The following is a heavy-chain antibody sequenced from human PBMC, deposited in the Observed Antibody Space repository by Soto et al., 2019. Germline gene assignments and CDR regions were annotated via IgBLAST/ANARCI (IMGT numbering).Heavy chain of an antibody. CDR1: GFTFSSYW. Sequence: LRLSCAASGFTFSSYWMHWVRQAPGKGLVWVSRINSDGSSTSYADSVKGRFTISRDNAKNTLYLQMNSLRAEDTAVYCCARRRYDSSGYYYFDYWGQGTLVTVSS. J-gene: IGHJ4*02. V-gene: IGHV3-74*01. CDR3: ARRRYDSSGYYYFDY. CDR2: INSDGSST. D-gene: IGHD3-22*01.